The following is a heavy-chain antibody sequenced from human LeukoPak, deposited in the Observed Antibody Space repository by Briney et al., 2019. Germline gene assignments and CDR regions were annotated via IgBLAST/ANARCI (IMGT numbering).Heavy chain of an antibody. V-gene: IGHV3-64D*06. CDR3: VKDAYGDYTTLGVFDY. CDR2: ISSNGGST. D-gene: IGHD4-17*01. CDR1: GFTFSSYA. Sequence: GGSLRLSCSASGFTFSSYAMHWVRQAPGKGLEYVSAISSNGGSTYYADSVKGRFTISRDNSKNTLYLQMSSLRAEDTAVYYCVKDAYGDYTTLGVFDYWGQGTLVTVSP. J-gene: IGHJ4*02.